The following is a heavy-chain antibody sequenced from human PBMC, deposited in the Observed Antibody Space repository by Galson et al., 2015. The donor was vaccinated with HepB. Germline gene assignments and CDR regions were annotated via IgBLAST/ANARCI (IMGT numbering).Heavy chain of an antibody. J-gene: IGHJ3*02. V-gene: IGHV1-69*13. CDR2: IIPIFGTA. CDR1: GGTFSSYA. Sequence: SVKVSCKASGGTFSSYAISWVRQAPGQGLEWMGGIIPIFGTANYAQKFQGRVTITADESTSTAYMELSSLRSEDTAMYYCARVLLGYCSSTSCYTSATVVTSYDAFDIWGQGTMVTVSS. D-gene: IGHD2-2*02. CDR3: ARVLLGYCSSTSCYTSATVVTSYDAFDI.